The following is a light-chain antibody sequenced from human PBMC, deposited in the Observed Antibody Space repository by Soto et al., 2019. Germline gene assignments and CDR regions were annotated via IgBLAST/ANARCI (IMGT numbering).Light chain of an antibody. CDR1: HSVGTK. J-gene: IGKJ1*01. V-gene: IGKV3-15*01. CDR3: HQYSKWPQT. CDR2: DAS. Sequence: IVITHAPSTLSVSPGETATLSCRASHSVGTKLAWYQQRPGQAPRLLISDASTRATSISARFSGSGSVTQFTLTISSLQSEDIALYYCHQYSKWPQTFGQGTKVDIK.